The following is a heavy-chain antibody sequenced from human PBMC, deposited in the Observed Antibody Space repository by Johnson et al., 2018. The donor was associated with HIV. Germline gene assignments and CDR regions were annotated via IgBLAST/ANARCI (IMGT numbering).Heavy chain of an antibody. CDR2: IYSGGST. J-gene: IGHJ3*02. CDR3: TAVSYSDAFDI. V-gene: IGHV3-NL1*01. CDR1: GFTFSNYG. D-gene: IGHD1-26*01. Sequence: QEQLVESGGGVVQPGRSLRLSCVVSGFTFSNYGMHWVRQAPGQGLEWVSVIYSGGSTYYADSVKGRFTISRDNSKNTLYLQMNSLRAEDTAVYYCTAVSYSDAFDIWGQGTMVTVSS.